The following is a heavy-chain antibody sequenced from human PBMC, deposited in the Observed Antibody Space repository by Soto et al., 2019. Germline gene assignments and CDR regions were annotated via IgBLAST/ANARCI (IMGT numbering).Heavy chain of an antibody. D-gene: IGHD6-6*01. CDR2: TDHSGNA. Sequence: PSETLSLTCDVSGNSISSGSYWGWIRQPPGKGLEWIGTTDHSGNAYYNPSLKSRVTISIDPSKSQFSLKVLYVTAADTAVYYCASAHLRLYSSSWTTGLYFDFWGQGTMVTV. J-gene: IGHJ4*02. CDR3: ASAHLRLYSSSWTTGLYFDF. CDR1: GNSISSGSY. V-gene: IGHV4-38-2*01.